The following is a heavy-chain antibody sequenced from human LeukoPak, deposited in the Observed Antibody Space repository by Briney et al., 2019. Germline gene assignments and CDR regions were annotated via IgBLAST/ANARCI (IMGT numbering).Heavy chain of an antibody. CDR1: GGSISSSSYY. V-gene: IGHV4-39*01. Sequence: PSEPLSLTCTVSGGSISSSSYYWGWIRQPPGKGLEWIGSIYYSGSTYYNPSLKSRVTISVDTSKNQFSLKLSSVTAADTAVYYCASQYSSSWYESGLDYWGQGTLVTVSS. CDR3: ASQYSSSWYESGLDY. D-gene: IGHD6-13*01. CDR2: IYYSGST. J-gene: IGHJ4*02.